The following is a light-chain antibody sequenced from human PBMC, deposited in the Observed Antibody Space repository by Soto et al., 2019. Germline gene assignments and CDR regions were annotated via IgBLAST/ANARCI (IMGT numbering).Light chain of an antibody. CDR1: QSVSNSY. CDR2: GAS. J-gene: IGKJ1*01. CDR3: QQYGSSPPT. Sequence: EIVLTQSPGTLSLSPGERATLSCRASQSVSNSYVAWYQRKPGQAPRLLIYGASSRATDIPGRFSGSGSGTDFSLTITRLEPEDFAVYDCQQYGSSPPTFGQGTKVEI. V-gene: IGKV3-20*01.